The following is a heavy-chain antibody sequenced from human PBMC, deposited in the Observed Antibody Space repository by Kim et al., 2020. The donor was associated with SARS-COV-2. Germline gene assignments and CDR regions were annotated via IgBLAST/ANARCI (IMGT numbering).Heavy chain of an antibody. Sequence: YADSVKGRLTISRDNSKSTLFLQMNSLRAEDTALYYCTKGRPGAAGAFDFWGQGTLVTVSS. J-gene: IGHJ4*02. V-gene: IGHV3-23*01. D-gene: IGHD6-13*01. CDR3: TKGRPGAAGAFDF.